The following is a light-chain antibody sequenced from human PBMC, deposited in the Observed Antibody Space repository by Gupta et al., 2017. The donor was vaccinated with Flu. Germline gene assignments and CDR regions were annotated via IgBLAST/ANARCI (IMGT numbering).Light chain of an antibody. CDR3: QVRDHYSDHDV. CDR2: DET. CDR1: NIGDKS. Sequence: GQTARIACGADNIGDKSVHWYQQQPGQAPMRVVNDETNRPSGITERCSGSNSGNPATLTITRVEAGDEAAYYCQVRDHYSDHDVFGGGTTLTVL. V-gene: IGLV3-21*02. J-gene: IGLJ3*02.